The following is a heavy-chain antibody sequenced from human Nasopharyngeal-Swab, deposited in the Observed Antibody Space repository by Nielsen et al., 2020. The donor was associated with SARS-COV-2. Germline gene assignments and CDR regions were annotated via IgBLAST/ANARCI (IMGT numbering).Heavy chain of an antibody. J-gene: IGHJ4*02. CDR3: ARRDDSYYFDY. D-gene: IGHD3-3*01. Sequence: VRQMPGKGLEWMGIIYPGGSDTRYSPSFQGQVTISADKSISTAYLQWSSLKASDTAMYYCARRDDSYYFDYWGQGTLVTVSS. CDR2: IYPGGSDT. V-gene: IGHV5-51*01.